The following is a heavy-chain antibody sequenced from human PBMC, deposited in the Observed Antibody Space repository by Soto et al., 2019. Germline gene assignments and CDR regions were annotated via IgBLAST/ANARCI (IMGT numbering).Heavy chain of an antibody. CDR2: INYDGSSR. V-gene: IGHV3-74*03. Sequence: EVQLVESGGGLVQPGGSLRLSCAASGFTFSTHWMHWVRQVPGKGLMWVSRINYDGSSREYADSVKGRFTISRDNAKNTLYLQMNSLRAEDTAVYSCTSDILAAGVDYWGQGTPVTVSS. J-gene: IGHJ4*02. CDR3: TSDILAAGVDY. D-gene: IGHD6-13*01. CDR1: GFTFSTHW.